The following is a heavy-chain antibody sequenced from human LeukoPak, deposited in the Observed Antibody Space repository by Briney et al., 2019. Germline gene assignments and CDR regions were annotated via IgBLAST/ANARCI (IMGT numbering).Heavy chain of an antibody. Sequence: PGGSLRLSCAASGFTFSTYGITWVRQAPGKGLEWVSAISGRADLTFYADSVKGRFTISRDNAKNSLYLQMNSLRVEDTGVYYCARDVYYGSGSPRLDYWGQGTLVTVSS. CDR1: GFTFSTYG. CDR2: ISGRADLT. CDR3: ARDVYYGSGSPRLDY. D-gene: IGHD3-10*01. J-gene: IGHJ4*02. V-gene: IGHV3-23*01.